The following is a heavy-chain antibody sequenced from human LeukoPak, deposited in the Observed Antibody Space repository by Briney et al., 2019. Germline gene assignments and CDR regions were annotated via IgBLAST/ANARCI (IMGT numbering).Heavy chain of an antibody. CDR3: ARVGSYDILTGYNYYYYYMDV. Sequence: ASVKVSCKASGYTFTSYGISWVRQAPGQGLEWMGWISAYNGNTNYAQKLQGRVTMTTDTSTSTAYMELRSLRSEDTAVYYCARVGSYDILTGYNYYYYYMDVWGKGTTVTVSS. CDR2: ISAYNGNT. CDR1: GYTFTSYG. V-gene: IGHV1-18*01. J-gene: IGHJ6*03. D-gene: IGHD3-9*01.